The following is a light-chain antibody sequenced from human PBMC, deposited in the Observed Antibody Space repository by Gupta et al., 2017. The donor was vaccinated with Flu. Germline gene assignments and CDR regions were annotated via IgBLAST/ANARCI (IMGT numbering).Light chain of an antibody. CDR3: AAWDDSLNGLWG. V-gene: IGLV1-44*01. CDR2: KNN. CDR1: TSNIVSKV. J-gene: IGLJ3*02. Sequence: TTSCSGSTSNIVSKVVSCYHKLPGTAPNLRIYKNNKRPSGVPDRVSGSKSGTSASLAISXLXSEDEAXYYCAAWDDSLNGLWGFGGGTKLTGL.